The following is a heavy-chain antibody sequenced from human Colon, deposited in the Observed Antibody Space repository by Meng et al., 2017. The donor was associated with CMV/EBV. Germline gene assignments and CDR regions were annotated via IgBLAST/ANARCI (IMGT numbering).Heavy chain of an antibody. J-gene: IGHJ5*02. CDR1: GFSLHTSTGA. CDR2: FYWNDDQ. D-gene: IGHD3-3*01. V-gene: IGHV2-5*01. Sequence: FAGFSLHTSTGAVGCVRQPPGKALEWLALFYWNDDQRYSPSLRNRLTLTKDTSKNQLVLTMTNMDPVDTGTYFCAHRRTIFGGFDPWGQGSLVTVSS. CDR3: AHRRTIFGGFDP.